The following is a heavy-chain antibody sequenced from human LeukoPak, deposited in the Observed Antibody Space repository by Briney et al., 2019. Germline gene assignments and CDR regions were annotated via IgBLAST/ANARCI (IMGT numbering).Heavy chain of an antibody. CDR1: GFTFSSYA. D-gene: IGHD3-22*01. Sequence: PGGSLRLSCAASGFTFSSYAMSWVRQAPGKGLEWVSAISGSGGSTYYADSVKGRFTISRDNSKNTLYPQMNSLRAEDTAVYYCAILGDSSGYSPGFVYWGQGTLVTVSS. J-gene: IGHJ4*02. V-gene: IGHV3-23*01. CDR3: AILGDSSGYSPGFVY. CDR2: ISGSGGST.